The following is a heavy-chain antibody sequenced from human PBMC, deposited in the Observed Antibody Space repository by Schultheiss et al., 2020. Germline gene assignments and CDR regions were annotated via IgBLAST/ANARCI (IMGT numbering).Heavy chain of an antibody. CDR2: IIPIFGTA. V-gene: IGHV1-69*06. Sequence: SVKVSCKASGYTFSSYGISWVRQAPGQGLEWMGGIIPIFGTANYAQKFQGRVTITADKSTSTAYMELSSLRSEDTAVYYCARDSGSYSYYYYYYMDVWGKGTTVTVSS. CDR3: ARDSGSYSYYYYYYMDV. J-gene: IGHJ6*03. D-gene: IGHD1-26*01. CDR1: GYTFSSYG.